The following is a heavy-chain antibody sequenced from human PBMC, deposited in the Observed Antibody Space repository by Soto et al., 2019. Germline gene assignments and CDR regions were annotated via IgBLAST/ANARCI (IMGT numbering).Heavy chain of an antibody. Sequence: EVQLLESGGGLVQPGGSLRLSCAASGFTFSSYAMNWVSQAPGKGLEWASGISGSGGSTYYADSVKGRFTISRDNSKNTLYLQMNSLRAEDTAVYYCAKDRFGEYFYYGMDVWGQGTTVTVSS. V-gene: IGHV3-23*01. D-gene: IGHD3-10*01. CDR2: ISGSGGST. CDR3: AKDRFGEYFYYGMDV. CDR1: GFTFSSYA. J-gene: IGHJ6*02.